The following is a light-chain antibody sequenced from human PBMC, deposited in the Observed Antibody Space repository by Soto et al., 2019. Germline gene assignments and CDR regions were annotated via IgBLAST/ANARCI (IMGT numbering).Light chain of an antibody. V-gene: IGKV3-11*01. Sequence: EIVLTQSPATLSLSPGERATLSRSASQSVSSYLAWYQQKPGQAPRLLIYDASNRATGIRARFSGSGSGTDFTLTISSLEPEDFAVYYCQQRSNWTFGQGTKVDIK. CDR3: QQRSNWT. CDR2: DAS. CDR1: QSVSSY. J-gene: IGKJ1*01.